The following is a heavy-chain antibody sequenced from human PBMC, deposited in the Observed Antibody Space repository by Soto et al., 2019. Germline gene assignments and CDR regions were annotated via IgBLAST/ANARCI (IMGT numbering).Heavy chain of an antibody. CDR2: IDSGDGTT. Sequence: GSLRLSCTGSGFDFGDYYMSWIRQAPGKGLEWVSYIDSGDGTTYYTDSVKGRFTISRDNAKKTVYLQMSSLRVEDTALYYCVRPYYSSSWFTFDRWGQGTTVTVYS. CDR1: GFDFGDYY. CDR3: VRPYYSSSWFTFDR. V-gene: IGHV3-11*01. J-gene: IGHJ4*02. D-gene: IGHD6-13*01.